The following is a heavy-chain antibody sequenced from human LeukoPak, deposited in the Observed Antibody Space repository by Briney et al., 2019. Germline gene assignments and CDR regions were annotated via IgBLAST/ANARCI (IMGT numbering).Heavy chain of an antibody. CDR2: IHYSGST. Sequence: SETLSLTCTVSGGSISSSSYYWGWIRQPPGKGLEWIGSIHYSGSTYYNPSLKSRVTISVDTSKNQISLKLSSVIAADTAVYYCATQPRYDFWSGYYTGSYYYYYMDVWGKGTTVTVSS. D-gene: IGHD3-3*01. V-gene: IGHV4-39*01. J-gene: IGHJ6*03. CDR3: ATQPRYDFWSGYYTGSYYYYYMDV. CDR1: GGSISSSSYY.